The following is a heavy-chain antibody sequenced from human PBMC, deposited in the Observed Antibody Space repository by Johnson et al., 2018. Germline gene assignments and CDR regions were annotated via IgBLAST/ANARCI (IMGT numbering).Heavy chain of an antibody. V-gene: IGHV3-30*03. Sequence: LVESGGGVVQPGGSLRLSCAASGFTFSSYGMHWVRQAPGKGVEWVAVISYDGKNKYYVGSVKGRFTISRDNSKNKLFLQMNCLRAQDTAGYYGARQHAQTACVQQMKRRRAEDAAGYYCAKEPEWVGELLEPPDYYMDGWGKGTTVTVSS. D-gene: IGHD3-10*01. CDR1: GFTFSSYG. CDR2: ISYDGKNK. CDR3: ARQHAQTACVQQMKRRRAEDAAGYYCAKEPEWVGELLEPPDYYMDG. J-gene: IGHJ6*03.